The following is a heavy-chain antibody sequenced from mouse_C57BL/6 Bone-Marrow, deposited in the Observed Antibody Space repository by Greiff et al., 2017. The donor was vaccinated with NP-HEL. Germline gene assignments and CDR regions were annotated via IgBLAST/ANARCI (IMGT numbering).Heavy chain of an antibody. CDR3: ASRDPDY. J-gene: IGHJ2*01. V-gene: IGHV1-85*01. CDR2: IYPRDGST. Sequence: VQLVESGPELVKPGASVKLSCKASGYTFTSSDINWVKQRPGQGLEWIGWIYPRDGSTKYNEKFKGKATLTVDTSSSTAYMELHSLTSEDSAVYFCASRDPDYWGQGTTLTVSS. CDR1: GYTFTSSD. D-gene: IGHD3-3*01.